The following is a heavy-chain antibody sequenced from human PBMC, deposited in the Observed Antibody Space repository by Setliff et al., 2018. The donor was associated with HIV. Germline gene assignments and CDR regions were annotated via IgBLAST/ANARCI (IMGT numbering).Heavy chain of an antibody. V-gene: IGHV4-34*01. J-gene: IGHJ6*02. CDR2: INDNGST. D-gene: IGHD3-10*01. CDR3: ARVRGRYYYHYAMDV. Sequence: SETLSPTCAVYGGSFSGYYWSWIRQPPGKGLEWIGEINDNGSTNYNPSLKSRVTISVDTSKNQFSLKLSSVTAADTAVYYCARVRGRYYYHYAMDVWGQGTTVTVSS. CDR1: GGSFSGYY.